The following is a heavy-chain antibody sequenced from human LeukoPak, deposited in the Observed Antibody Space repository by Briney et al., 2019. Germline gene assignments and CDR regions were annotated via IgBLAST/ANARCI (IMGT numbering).Heavy chain of an antibody. CDR2: IYRSGST. V-gene: IGHV4-38-2*02. D-gene: IGHD6-19*01. Sequence: LVKPSETLSLTCTVSGYSISNGYYWDWIRQPPGRGLEWIGNIYRSGSTSYNPSLKSRVTISVDTSKNQFSLKVNSVTTADTAVYYCARRHSSGWFYYWGQGTLVTVSS. J-gene: IGHJ4*02. CDR3: ARRHSSGWFYY. CDR1: GYSISNGYY.